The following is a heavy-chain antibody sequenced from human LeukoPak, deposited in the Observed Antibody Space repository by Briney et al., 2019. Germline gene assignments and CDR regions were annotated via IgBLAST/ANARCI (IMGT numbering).Heavy chain of an antibody. CDR1: GGTFSSYA. V-gene: IGHV1-69*13. D-gene: IGHD3/OR15-3a*01. Sequence: GASVKVSCKASGGTFSSYAISWVRQAPGQGLEWMGGIIPIFGTANYAQKFQGRVTITADESTSTAYMELSSLRSEDTAVYYCARAVGTGYHTPYYYYGMDVWGKGTTVTVSS. CDR2: IIPIFGTA. J-gene: IGHJ6*04. CDR3: ARAVGTGYHTPYYYYGMDV.